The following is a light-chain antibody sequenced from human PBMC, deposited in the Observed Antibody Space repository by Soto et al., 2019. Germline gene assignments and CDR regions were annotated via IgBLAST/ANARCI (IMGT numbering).Light chain of an antibody. V-gene: IGKV3-20*01. CDR3: QQYGSSPPIT. CDR2: GAS. CDR1: QSVSSSY. J-gene: IGKJ3*01. Sequence: EIVLTQSPGTLSLSPGERATLSCRASQSVSSSYLAWYQQKPGQAPRLLIYGASSRATGIPDRFSGSGSGTDFTLTISRLEPEDFAVYYGQQYGSSPPITFGPGTKVDIK.